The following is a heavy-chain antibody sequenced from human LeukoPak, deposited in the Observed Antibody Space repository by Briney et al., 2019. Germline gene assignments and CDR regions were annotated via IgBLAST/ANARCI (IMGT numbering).Heavy chain of an antibody. CDR2: INSDGSTT. CDR1: GFTFSSYW. D-gene: IGHD6-19*01. Sequence: GGSLRLSCVASGFTFSSYWMHWVRQAPGEGLVWVSRINSDGSTTTYADSVKGRFTISRDNSKNTLYLQMNSLRAEDTAVYYCARDNGIAVDYWGQGTLVTVSS. V-gene: IGHV3-74*01. J-gene: IGHJ4*02. CDR3: ARDNGIAVDY.